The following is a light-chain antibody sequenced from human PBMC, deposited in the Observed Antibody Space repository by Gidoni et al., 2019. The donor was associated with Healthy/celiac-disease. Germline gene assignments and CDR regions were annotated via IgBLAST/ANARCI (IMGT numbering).Light chain of an antibody. Sequence: EVVMTQSPLSLPVTLGQPASISCRSSQSLVYSDGNPYLNWFHQRPGQSPRRLIYKVSTRDSGVPDRFSGSGSGTDFTLKISRVEAEDIGVYYCMQGTHWPWTFGQGTKLEIK. CDR1: QSLVYSDGNPY. CDR2: KVS. J-gene: IGKJ2*01. V-gene: IGKV2-30*01. CDR3: MQGTHWPWT.